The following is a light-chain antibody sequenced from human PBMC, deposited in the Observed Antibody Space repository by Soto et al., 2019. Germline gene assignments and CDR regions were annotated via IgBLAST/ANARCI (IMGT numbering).Light chain of an antibody. CDR2: DVS. V-gene: IGLV2-14*03. CDR1: SSDVGGYNY. Sequence: QSVLTQPASVSGSPGQPITISCTGTSSDVGGYNYVSWYQQYPGKAPKLMIYDVSNRPSGVSIRFSGSKSGNTASLTISGLQAEDEADYYCSSYTSSSTYVFGTGTKVTVL. J-gene: IGLJ1*01. CDR3: SSYTSSSTYV.